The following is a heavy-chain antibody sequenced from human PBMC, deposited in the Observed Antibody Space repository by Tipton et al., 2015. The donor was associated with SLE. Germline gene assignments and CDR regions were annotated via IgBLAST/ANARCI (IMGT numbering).Heavy chain of an antibody. D-gene: IGHD2-2*01. J-gene: IGHJ3*02. CDR1: GGSFSGYY. V-gene: IGHV4-34*09. CDR2: INHSGST. Sequence: TLSLTCAVYGGSFSGYYWSWIRQPPGKGLEWIGEINHSGSTNYNPSLKSRVTISVDTSKNQFSLKLSSVTAADTAVYYCARAGYCSSTSCYPRAFDIWGQGTMVTVSS. CDR3: ARAGYCSSTSCYPRAFDI.